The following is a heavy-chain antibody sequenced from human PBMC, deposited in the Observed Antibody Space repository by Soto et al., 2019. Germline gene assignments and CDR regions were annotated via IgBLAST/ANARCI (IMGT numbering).Heavy chain of an antibody. CDR3: ARGGRYSYGHFDY. J-gene: IGHJ4*02. CDR1: GFTFSSYW. CDR2: INSDGSST. Sequence: XGSLRLSCAASGFTFSSYWMHWVRQAPGKGLVWVSRINSDGSSTSYADSVKGRFTISRDIAKNTLYLQVNSLRAEDAAVYYCARGGRYSYGHFDYWGQGTLVTVSS. D-gene: IGHD5-18*01. V-gene: IGHV3-74*01.